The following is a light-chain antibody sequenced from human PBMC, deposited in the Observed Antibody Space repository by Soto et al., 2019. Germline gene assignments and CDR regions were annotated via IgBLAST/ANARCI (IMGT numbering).Light chain of an antibody. CDR2: GAS. J-gene: IGKJ1*01. V-gene: IGKV3-20*01. Sequence: IVLPQSPGTMSLSPRERATLSCRVSQSVSSNFLDWYQQKPGQAPRLLIYGASSRATGIPDRFSGSGSGTDFTLTISRLEPEDFAVYYCQQYETSPRTFGQGTKVDIK. CDR1: QSVSSNF. CDR3: QQYETSPRT.